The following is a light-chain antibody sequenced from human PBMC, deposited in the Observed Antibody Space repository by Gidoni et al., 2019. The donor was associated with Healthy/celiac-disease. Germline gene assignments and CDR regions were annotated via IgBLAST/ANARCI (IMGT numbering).Light chain of an antibody. CDR3: QQYNNWPPYT. CDR1: QSVNSN. CDR2: GAS. Sequence: EIVMTQSPATLAVYPGERATLSCRASQSVNSNLAWDQQKPGQAPRLLIYGASTRATGIPARFSGSGSGTEFTLTISSLQSEDFAVYYCQQYNNWPPYTFGQGTKLEIK. J-gene: IGKJ2*01. V-gene: IGKV3-15*01.